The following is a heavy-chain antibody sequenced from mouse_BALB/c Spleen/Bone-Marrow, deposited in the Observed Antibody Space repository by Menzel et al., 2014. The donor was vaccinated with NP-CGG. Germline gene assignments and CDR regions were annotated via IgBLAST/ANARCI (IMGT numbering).Heavy chain of an antibody. CDR3: TRGRRDAMDY. CDR1: GYTFTSYY. V-gene: IGHV1S81*02. Sequence: QVQLQQSGAELVKPGASGKLSCKASGYTFTSYYMYWVKQRPGQGLEWIGEINPSNGGTNFNEKFKSKATLTVDKSSSTAYMQLSSLTSEDSAVYYCTRGRRDAMDYLGQGTSVTVSS. J-gene: IGHJ4*01. CDR2: INPSNGGT.